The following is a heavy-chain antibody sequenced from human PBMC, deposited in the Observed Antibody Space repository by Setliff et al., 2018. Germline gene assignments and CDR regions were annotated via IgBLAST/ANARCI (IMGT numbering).Heavy chain of an antibody. D-gene: IGHD3-10*02. CDR1: GLPFSNSN. CDR2: ISSISNYI. CDR3: VRDDVRGYYMDV. Sequence: GGSLRLSCVASGLPFSNSNMNWVRQAPGGGLEWVSSISSISNYIYYADSVKGRFTISRDNAKNSLFLQMNNLRAEDTALYYCVRDDVRGYYMDVWGKGTTVTVSS. J-gene: IGHJ6*03. V-gene: IGHV3-21*01.